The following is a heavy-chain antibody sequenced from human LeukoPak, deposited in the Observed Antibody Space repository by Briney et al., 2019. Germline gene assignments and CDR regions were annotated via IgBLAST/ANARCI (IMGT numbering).Heavy chain of an antibody. CDR3: AKDGGLWVSAHWGDS. V-gene: IGHV3-23*01. Sequence: GGSLRLSCVASGFTFGKYWMSWVRQAPGKGLKWVSTITTGGPNTYYADSVKGRFTVSRDDSKNTLYLQMNSLRAEDTAVYYCAKDGGLWVSAHWGDSWGRGTLVTVSS. CDR2: ITTGGPNT. CDR1: GFTFGKYW. J-gene: IGHJ4*02. D-gene: IGHD7-27*01.